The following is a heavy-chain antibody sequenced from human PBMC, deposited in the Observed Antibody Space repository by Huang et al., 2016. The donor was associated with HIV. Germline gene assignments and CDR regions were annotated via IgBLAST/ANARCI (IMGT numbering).Heavy chain of an antibody. V-gene: IGHV4-39*02. D-gene: IGHD2-2*03. CDR3: AREVRSVDTDRPDGYYYRGLDV. J-gene: IGHJ6*02. CDR1: GTSMTSSTFY. CDR2: VYFFGNT. Sequence: QLRESGPGLVTPSETLSLTCSASGTSMTSSTFYWGWFRQPPGRGLEWIGSVYFFGNTYYNPSRKIGVTIAIDTASKQYSRRLTSVTAADTAVYFCAREVRSVDTDRPDGYYYRGLDVWGQGTTVIVSS.